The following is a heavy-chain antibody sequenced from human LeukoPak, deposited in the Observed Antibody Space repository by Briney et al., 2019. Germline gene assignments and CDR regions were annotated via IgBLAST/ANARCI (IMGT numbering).Heavy chain of an antibody. CDR2: ISAYNKR. CDR1: GYTFTSYG. Sequence: ASVKVSCKASGYTFTSYGINWVRQAPGQGLEWMGWISAYNKRNYAQKFQGRVTMTTDTSTSTAYMELRDLRSDDTAVYYCARVSAPPDYGDYVSENWFDPWGQGTLVTVSS. V-gene: IGHV1-18*01. J-gene: IGHJ5*02. D-gene: IGHD4-17*01. CDR3: ARVSAPPDYGDYVSENWFDP.